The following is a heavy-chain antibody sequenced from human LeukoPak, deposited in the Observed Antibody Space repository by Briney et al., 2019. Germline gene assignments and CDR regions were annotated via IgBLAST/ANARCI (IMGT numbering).Heavy chain of an antibody. CDR2: IFYSGST. J-gene: IGHJ6*03. Sequence: SETLSLTCTVSGGSISTSNYYWGWIRQPPGKGLEWIGNIFYSGSTYYSPSLKSRVTISVDTSKNQFSLKLSSVTAADTAVYYCANTYYYYYYMDVWGQGTLVTVSS. V-gene: IGHV4-39*07. CDR1: GGSISTSNYY. CDR3: ANTYYYYYYMDV.